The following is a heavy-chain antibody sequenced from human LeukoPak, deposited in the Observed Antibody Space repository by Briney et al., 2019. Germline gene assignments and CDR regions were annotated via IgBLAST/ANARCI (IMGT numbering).Heavy chain of an antibody. J-gene: IGHJ6*02. CDR1: GYTFTSYG. Sequence: ASVKVSCKASGYTFTSYGISWVRQAPGQGLEWMGWISAYNGNTNYAQKLQGRVTMTTDTSTSTAYMELRSLRSDDTAVYYCARFGSSWYYYGMEVWGQGTTVTVSS. CDR2: ISAYNGNT. CDR3: ARFGSSWYYYGMEV. D-gene: IGHD6-13*01. V-gene: IGHV1-18*01.